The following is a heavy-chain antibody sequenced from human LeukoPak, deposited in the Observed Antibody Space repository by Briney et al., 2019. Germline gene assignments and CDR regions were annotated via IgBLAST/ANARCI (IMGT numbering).Heavy chain of an antibody. Sequence: ASVKVSCKASGYTFTSYGISWVRQAPGQGLEWMGWISAYNGNTNYAQKLQGRVAMTTDTSTSTAYMELRSLRSDDTAVYYCARELWFGELLSLDYWGQGTLVTVSS. CDR2: ISAYNGNT. J-gene: IGHJ4*02. V-gene: IGHV1-18*01. CDR1: GYTFTSYG. CDR3: ARELWFGELLSLDY. D-gene: IGHD3-10*01.